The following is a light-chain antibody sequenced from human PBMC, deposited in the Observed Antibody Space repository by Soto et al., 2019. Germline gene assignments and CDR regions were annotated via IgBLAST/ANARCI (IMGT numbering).Light chain of an antibody. J-gene: IGKJ3*01. CDR1: QSVSSN. CDR3: QQYNNWPV. Sequence: EIVMTQSPATLSVSPGERATLSCRASQSVSSNLAWYQQKPGQAPRLLIYGASTRATGIPARFSGSGSGTEFTLTISSLQSEDFAVYYCQQYNNWPVFGPGTGGYQ. V-gene: IGKV3-15*01. CDR2: GAS.